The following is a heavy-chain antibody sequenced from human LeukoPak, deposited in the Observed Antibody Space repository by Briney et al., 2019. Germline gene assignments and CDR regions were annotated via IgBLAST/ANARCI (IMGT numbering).Heavy chain of an antibody. CDR3: AKQSDYYDSSGYYYEGGYYFDY. D-gene: IGHD3-22*01. J-gene: IGHJ4*02. V-gene: IGHV3-23*01. CDR2: ISGGGGST. CDR1: GFTFSSYG. Sequence: GGSLRLSCAASGFTFSSYGMSWVRQAPGKGLEWVSAISGGGGSTYYADSVKGRFTISRDNSKNTLYLQMNSLRAEDTAVYYCAKQSDYYDSSGYYYEGGYYFDYWGQGTLVTVSS.